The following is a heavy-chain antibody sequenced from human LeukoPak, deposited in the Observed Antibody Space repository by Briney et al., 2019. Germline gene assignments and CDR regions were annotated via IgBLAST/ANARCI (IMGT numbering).Heavy chain of an antibody. V-gene: IGHV1-69*05. CDR3: ARSIFGVVINPPYNWFDP. Sequence: SVKVSCKASGGTFSSYAISWVRQAPGQGLEWMGGIIPIFGTANYAQKFQGRVTITTDESTSTAYMELSSLRSEDTAMYYCARSIFGVVINPPYNWFDPWGQGTLVTVSS. CDR2: IIPIFGTA. CDR1: GGTFSSYA. D-gene: IGHD3-3*01. J-gene: IGHJ5*02.